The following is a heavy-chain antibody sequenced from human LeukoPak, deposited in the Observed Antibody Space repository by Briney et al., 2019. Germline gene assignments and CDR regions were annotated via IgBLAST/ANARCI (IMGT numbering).Heavy chain of an antibody. J-gene: IGHJ4*02. CDR2: IWYDGSNK. CDR3: ARGEYYGLGILWDY. Sequence: AGGSLRLSSAASAFTFSSYGMHRVRQAPGKGLEWVAVIWYDGSNKYYADSVKGPFTTSTATSTTTLYLQMNSPRAPATAVYYCARGEYYGLGILWDYWGQGTLVTVSS. CDR1: AFTFSSYG. D-gene: IGHD3-10*01. V-gene: IGHV3-33*01.